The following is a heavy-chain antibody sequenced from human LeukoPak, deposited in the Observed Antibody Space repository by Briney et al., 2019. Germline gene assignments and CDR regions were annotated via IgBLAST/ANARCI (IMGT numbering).Heavy chain of an antibody. Sequence: GSLRLSCATFGFTFSSYSINWCRQAPGKGLEWGSYISSSSSTIYYADSVKGRFTISRDNAKNSLYLQMNRLRAEDTSVYYCARDITTLVDFDYWGQGTLVTVSS. CDR2: ISSSSSTI. CDR3: ARDITTLVDFDY. CDR1: GFTFSSYS. J-gene: IGHJ4*02. V-gene: IGHV3-48*01. D-gene: IGHD3-22*01.